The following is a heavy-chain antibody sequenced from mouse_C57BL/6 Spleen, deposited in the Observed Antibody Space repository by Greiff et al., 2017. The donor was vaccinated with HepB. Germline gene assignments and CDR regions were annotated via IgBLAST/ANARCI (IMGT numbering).Heavy chain of an antibody. CDR3: ASARTDYFDY. J-gene: IGHJ2*01. D-gene: IGHD3-3*01. V-gene: IGHV1-4*01. CDR1: GYTFTSYT. Sequence: VQLQQSGAELARPGASVKMSCKASGYTFTSYTMHWVKQRPGQGLEWIGYINPSSGYTKYNQKFKDKATLTADKSSSTAYMQLSSLTSEDSAVYYCASARTDYFDYWGQGTTLTVSS. CDR2: INPSSGYT.